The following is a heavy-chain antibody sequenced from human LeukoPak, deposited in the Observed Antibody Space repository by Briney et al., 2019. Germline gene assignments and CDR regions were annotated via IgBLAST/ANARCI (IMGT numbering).Heavy chain of an antibody. CDR2: IYTSGST. CDR1: GGSISSYY. J-gene: IGHJ6*02. V-gene: IGHV4-4*07. D-gene: IGHD6-13*01. CDR3: ARDQSIAAAGYYYYGMDV. Sequence: SETLSLTCTVSGGSISSYYWSWIRQPAGKGLEWIRRIYTSGSTNYNPSLKSRVTMSVDTSKNQFSLKLSSVTAADTAVYYCARDQSIAAAGYYYYGMDVWGQGTTVTVSS.